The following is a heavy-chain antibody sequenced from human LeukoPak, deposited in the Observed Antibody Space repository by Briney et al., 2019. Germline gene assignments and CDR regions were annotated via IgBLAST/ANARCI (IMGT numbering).Heavy chain of an antibody. CDR1: GYSFTSYW. V-gene: IGHV5-51*01. CDR3: ARLSTYSSSWPDY. D-gene: IGHD6-13*01. CDR2: IYPGDSDT. J-gene: IGHJ4*02. Sequence: GGSLRLSCKGSGYSFTSYWIGWVRQMPGKGLEWMGIIYPGDSDTRYSPSFQGQVTISADKSISTAYLQWSSLKASDTAMYYCARLSTYSSSWPDYWGQGTLVTVSS.